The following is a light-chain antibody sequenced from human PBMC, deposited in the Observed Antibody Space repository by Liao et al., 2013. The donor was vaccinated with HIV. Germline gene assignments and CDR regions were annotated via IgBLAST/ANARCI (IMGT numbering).Light chain of an antibody. CDR1: QLFDQS. J-gene: IGLJ2*01. CDR2: HNN. CDR3: QAWDRNTVV. V-gene: IGLV3-1*01. Sequence: SYELTQPPSLSVSPGQTAHITCTGAQLFDQSAFWYQQRPGQSPVLVIYHNNKRPSGIPERFSGSKSGITATLTITGTQAMDEADYYCQAWDRNTVVFGGGTKLTVL.